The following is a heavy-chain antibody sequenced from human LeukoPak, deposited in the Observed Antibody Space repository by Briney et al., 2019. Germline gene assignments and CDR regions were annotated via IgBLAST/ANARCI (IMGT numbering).Heavy chain of an antibody. J-gene: IGHJ6*04. Sequence: SQTLSLTCTVSGGSISSGSYYWSWIRQPAGKGLEWIGRIYTSGSTNYNPSLKSRVTISVDTSKNQFSLKLSSVTAADTAVYYCARDTHYYGSGKRLDVWGKGTTVTVSS. V-gene: IGHV4-61*02. D-gene: IGHD3-10*01. CDR2: IYTSGST. CDR3: ARDTHYYGSGKRLDV. CDR1: GGSISSGSYY.